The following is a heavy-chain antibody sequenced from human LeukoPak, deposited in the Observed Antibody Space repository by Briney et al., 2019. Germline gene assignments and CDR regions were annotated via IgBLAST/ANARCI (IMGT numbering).Heavy chain of an antibody. Sequence: GGSLRLSCAASGFTFSSYWMHWVRQAPGKGLVWVSRINSDGSSTSYADSMKGRFTISRDNAKNTLYLQMNSLRAEDTAVYYCARDPTHDILTGYTDYWGQGTLVTVSS. CDR3: ARDPTHDILTGYTDY. V-gene: IGHV3-74*01. D-gene: IGHD3-9*01. J-gene: IGHJ4*02. CDR2: INSDGSST. CDR1: GFTFSSYW.